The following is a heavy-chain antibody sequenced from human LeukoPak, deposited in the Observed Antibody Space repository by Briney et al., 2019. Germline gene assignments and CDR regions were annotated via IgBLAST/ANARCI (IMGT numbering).Heavy chain of an antibody. CDR2: IYPGDSDT. CDR3: ARGRDSSGYLLGDAFDI. J-gene: IGHJ3*02. CDR1: GSRFTSYW. D-gene: IGHD3-22*01. V-gene: IGHV5-51*01. Sequence: PGASLKISCKGSGSRFTSYWIGWVRQLPGKGLEWMGIIYPGDSDTRYSPSFQGQVTISAEKSIRTAYLQWSSLKASETAMYYCARGRDSSGYLLGDAFDIWGQGTMVTVSS.